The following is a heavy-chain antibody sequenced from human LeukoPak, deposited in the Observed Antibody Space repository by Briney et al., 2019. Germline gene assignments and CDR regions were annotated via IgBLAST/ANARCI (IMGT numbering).Heavy chain of an antibody. Sequence: GGSLRLSCAASGFTVSSSYISWVRQAPGKGLEWVSAIYSGGTTYYADSVRGRFTISRDNSKNTLYLLMNSLRAEDTAMYHCARQTGESTIFDNWGQGTLVTVSS. J-gene: IGHJ4*02. CDR2: IYSGGTT. CDR1: GFTVSSSY. V-gene: IGHV3-53*01. D-gene: IGHD2-2*01. CDR3: ARQTGESTIFDN.